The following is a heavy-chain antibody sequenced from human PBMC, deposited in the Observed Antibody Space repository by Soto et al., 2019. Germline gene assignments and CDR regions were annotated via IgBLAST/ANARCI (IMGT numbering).Heavy chain of an antibody. CDR2: IYHSGST. J-gene: IGHJ4*02. CDR1: GGPISSSNW. V-gene: IGHV4-4*02. D-gene: IGHD1-26*01. Sequence: PSETLSLTCAVSGGPISSSNWWSWVRQPPGKGLEWIGEIYHSGSTNYNPSLKSRVTISVDKSKNQFSLKLSSVTAADTAVYYCAKNLGIAGADTPSSNDGGQGTLVSVSS. CDR3: AKNLGIAGADTPSSND.